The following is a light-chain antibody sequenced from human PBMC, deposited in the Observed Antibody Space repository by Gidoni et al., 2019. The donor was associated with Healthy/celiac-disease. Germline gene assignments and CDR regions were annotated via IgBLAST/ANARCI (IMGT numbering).Light chain of an antibody. CDR3: QQSYSTPMYT. Sequence: DIQMTQPPSSLSASVGDRVTITCRASQSISSYITLYQQKPGKAPKLLIYAASSWQSGVPSRFSGSGSGTDFTLTISSLQPEDFATYYCQQSYSTPMYTFGQGTKLEIK. V-gene: IGKV1-39*01. CDR2: AAS. J-gene: IGKJ2*01. CDR1: QSISSY.